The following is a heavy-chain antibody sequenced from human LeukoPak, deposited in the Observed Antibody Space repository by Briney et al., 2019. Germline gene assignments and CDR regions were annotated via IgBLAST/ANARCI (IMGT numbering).Heavy chain of an antibody. D-gene: IGHD3-22*01. CDR1: GFTFTKYW. CDR2: INQDGSER. J-gene: IGHJ4*02. CDR3: AKDGYYDSSGYYDY. V-gene: IGHV3-7*03. Sequence: GGSLRLSCAASGFTFTKYWMTWVRQDPGKGLEWVANINQDGSERFYVDSVKGRFTISRDNAKNSLYLQMNSLRAEDTAVYYCAKDGYYDSSGYYDYWGQGTLVTVSS.